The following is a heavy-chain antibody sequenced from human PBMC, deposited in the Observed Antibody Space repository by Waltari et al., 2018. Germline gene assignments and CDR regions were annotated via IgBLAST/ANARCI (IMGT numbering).Heavy chain of an antibody. Sequence: QVQLQESGPGLVKPSETLSLTCTVSGGSISSHYWSWIRQPPGKGLGWIGYIYYSGSTNYNPSLKSRVTISVDTSKNQFSLKLGSVTAADTAGYYWARDGTDYDFWSGYSPYYYGMDVWGQGTTVTVSS. V-gene: IGHV4-59*11. CDR2: IYYSGST. CDR1: GGSISSHY. CDR3: ARDGTDYDFWSGYSPYYYGMDV. J-gene: IGHJ6*02. D-gene: IGHD3-3*01.